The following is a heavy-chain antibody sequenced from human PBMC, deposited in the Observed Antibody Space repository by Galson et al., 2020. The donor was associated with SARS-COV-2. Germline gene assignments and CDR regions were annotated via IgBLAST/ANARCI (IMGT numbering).Heavy chain of an antibody. D-gene: IGHD3-3*01. CDR3: AHRPPDFWSGQPIH. V-gene: IGHV2-5*02. Sequence: SGPTLVNPTQTLTLTCTFSGFSLSTSGVGVGWIRQPPGKALEWLALIYWDDDKRYSPSLKSRLTITKDTSKNQVVLTMTNMDPVDTATYYCAHRPPDFWSGQPIHWGQGTLVTVAS. CDR2: IYWDDDK. J-gene: IGHJ4*02. CDR1: GFSLSTSGVG.